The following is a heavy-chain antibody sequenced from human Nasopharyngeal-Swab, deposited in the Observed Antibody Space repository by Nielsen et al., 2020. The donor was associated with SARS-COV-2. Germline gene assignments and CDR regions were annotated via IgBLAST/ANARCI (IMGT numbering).Heavy chain of an antibody. Sequence: ASVKVFCKASGYTFTSYAMHWVRQTPGQRLEWMGWINAGNGNTKYSQKFQGRVTITRDTSASTAYMELSSLRSEDTAVYYCARDTMGVLLWFGETGGHAPLYDPWGQGTLVTVSS. J-gene: IGHJ5*02. CDR3: ARDTMGVLLWFGETGGHAPLYDP. CDR2: INAGNGNT. CDR1: GYTFTSYA. V-gene: IGHV1-3*01. D-gene: IGHD3-10*01.